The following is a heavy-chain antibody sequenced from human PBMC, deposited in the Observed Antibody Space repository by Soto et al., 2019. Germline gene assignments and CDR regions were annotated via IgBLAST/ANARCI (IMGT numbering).Heavy chain of an antibody. CDR3: ARTYPSTARDFDY. Sequence: EVQLVESGGGLVQPGGSLRLSCAASGFTFSNYWMSWVRQAPGKGLEWVANIKQDGGGKRYVDSVKGRFTISRDNADNSLYLQMNNLRAEDTAVYYCARTYPSTARDFDYWGQGTLVTVSS. CDR2: IKQDGGGK. D-gene: IGHD6-6*01. V-gene: IGHV3-7*05. J-gene: IGHJ4*02. CDR1: GFTFSNYW.